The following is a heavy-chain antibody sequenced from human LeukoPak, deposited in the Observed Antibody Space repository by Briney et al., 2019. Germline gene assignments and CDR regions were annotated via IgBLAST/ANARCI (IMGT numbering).Heavy chain of an antibody. CDR1: GFTFHTFG. V-gene: IGHV3-23*01. D-gene: IGHD6-19*01. J-gene: IGHJ5*02. CDR2: ISGSGDTA. CDR3: ARIAVAVQQEFDP. Sequence: PGGSLRLSCATSGFTFHTFGLSWVRQAPGKGLEWVSAISGSGDTAYYADSVKGRFTISRDNSKNTLYLRMSSLRAEDTAVYYCARIAVAVQQEFDPWGQGTLVTVSS.